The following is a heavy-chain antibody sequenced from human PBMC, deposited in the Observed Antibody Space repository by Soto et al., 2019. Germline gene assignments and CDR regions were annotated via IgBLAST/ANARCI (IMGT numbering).Heavy chain of an antibody. CDR3: VRQVGDYAPSWFDP. CDR1: GGSISSYY. CDR2: IYYSGST. Sequence: QVQLQESGPGLVKPSETLSLTCTVSGGSISSYYWSWIRQPPGKGLEWIGYIYYSGSTNYNPSLKSRVTISVDTSKNQFSLKLSSVTAADTAVYYCVRQVGDYAPSWFDPWGQGTLVTVSS. D-gene: IGHD4-17*01. J-gene: IGHJ5*02. V-gene: IGHV4-59*08.